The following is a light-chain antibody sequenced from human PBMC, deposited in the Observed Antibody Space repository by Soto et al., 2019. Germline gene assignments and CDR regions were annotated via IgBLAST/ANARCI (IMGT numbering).Light chain of an antibody. V-gene: IGKV3-11*01. CDR3: QQRANWPIT. CDR1: QSVSSY. CDR2: DAS. Sequence: EIVLTQSPATLSLSPGERATLSCRASQSVSSYLVWYQQKPGQAPRLLISDASNRATGIPARFSGSGSGTGFTLTISSLEPEDFAVYYCQQRANWPITFGQGTRLEIK. J-gene: IGKJ5*01.